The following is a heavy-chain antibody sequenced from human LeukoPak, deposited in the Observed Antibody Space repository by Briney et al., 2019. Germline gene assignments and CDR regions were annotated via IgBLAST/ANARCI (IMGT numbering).Heavy chain of an antibody. D-gene: IGHD3-10*01. CDR2: ISAYNGNT. CDR3: ARAPPSFGELLDYYYYYMDV. Sequence: VASVKVSCKASGYTFTSYGISWVRQAPGQGLEWMGWISAYNGNTNYAQKLQGRVTMTTDTSTSTAYMELRSLRSDDTAVYYCARAPPSFGELLDYYYYYMDVWGKGTTVTISS. J-gene: IGHJ6*03. V-gene: IGHV1-18*01. CDR1: GYTFTSYG.